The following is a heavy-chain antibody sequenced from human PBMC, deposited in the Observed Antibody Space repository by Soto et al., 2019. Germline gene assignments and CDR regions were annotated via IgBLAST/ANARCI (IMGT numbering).Heavy chain of an antibody. CDR2: IYYSGST. Sequence: ASETLPITCTVPGGSISSYYWSWIRQPPGKGLEWIGYIYYSGSTNYNPSLKSRVTISVDTSKNQFSLTLSSVTAADTAVYYCARSDGRYWGQGTLVTVSS. CDR3: ARSDGRY. J-gene: IGHJ4*02. CDR1: GGSISSYY. V-gene: IGHV4-59*01.